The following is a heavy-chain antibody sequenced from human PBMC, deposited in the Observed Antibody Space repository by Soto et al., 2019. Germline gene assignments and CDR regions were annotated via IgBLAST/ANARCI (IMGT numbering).Heavy chain of an antibody. CDR2: ISYDGSNK. D-gene: IGHD2-21*01. CDR1: GFTFSSYG. V-gene: IGHV3-30*18. J-gene: IGHJ6*02. Sequence: PGGSLRLSCAASGFTFSSYGMHWVRQAPGKGLEWVAVISYDGSNKYYADSVKGRFTISRDNSKNTLYLQMNSLRAEDTAVYYCAKDLFIAHLPGDYYYYYGMDVWGQGTTVTSP. CDR3: AKDLFIAHLPGDYYYYYGMDV.